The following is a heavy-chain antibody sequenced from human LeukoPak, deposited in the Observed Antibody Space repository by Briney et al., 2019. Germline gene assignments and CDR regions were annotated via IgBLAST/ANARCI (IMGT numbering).Heavy chain of an antibody. Sequence: GGSLRLSCAASGFTFSSFAMSRVRQAPGKGLEWVSAVTGSGSATDYADFVKGRFTISRDNSKNTLYLQMNSLRAEDTAVYYCAKRFGESYGHFDYWGQGTLVTVSS. V-gene: IGHV3-23*01. CDR3: AKRFGESYGHFDY. J-gene: IGHJ4*02. CDR2: VTGSGSAT. CDR1: GFTFSSFA. D-gene: IGHD1-26*01.